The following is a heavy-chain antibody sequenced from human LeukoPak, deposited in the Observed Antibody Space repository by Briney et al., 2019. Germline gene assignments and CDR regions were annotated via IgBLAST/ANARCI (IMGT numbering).Heavy chain of an antibody. CDR3: ARLALQEVGATQTYYLDY. CDR1: GGSISSGSYY. Sequence: SETLSLTCTVSGGSISSGSYYWSWIRQPAGKGLEWIGRIYTSGSTKYNPSLKSRVTISVDTSKIQFSLKLSSVTAADTAVYYCARLALQEVGATQTYYLDYWGQGTLVTVSS. J-gene: IGHJ4*02. V-gene: IGHV4-61*02. CDR2: IYTSGST. D-gene: IGHD1-26*01.